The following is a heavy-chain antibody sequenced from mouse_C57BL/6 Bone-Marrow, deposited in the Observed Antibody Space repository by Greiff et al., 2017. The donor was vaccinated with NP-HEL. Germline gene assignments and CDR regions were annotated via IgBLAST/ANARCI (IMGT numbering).Heavy chain of an antibody. CDR3: AKHEGGSGYGFAY. CDR2: IWGGGST. CDR1: GSLLTSYG. D-gene: IGHD3-2*02. V-gene: IGHV2-9*01. J-gene: IGHJ3*01. Sequence: VQLVAAAPGLVAPSQRLSITSTFSGSLLTSYGVDWVRQPAGRGLEWLGVIWGGGSTNYNSALMSRLSISKDNSKSQVFLKMNSLQTDDTAMYYCAKHEGGSGYGFAYWGQGTLVTVSA.